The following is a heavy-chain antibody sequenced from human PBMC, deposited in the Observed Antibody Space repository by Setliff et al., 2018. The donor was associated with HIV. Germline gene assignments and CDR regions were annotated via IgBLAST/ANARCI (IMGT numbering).Heavy chain of an antibody. CDR1: GFTFSGYG. CDR2: ISAGGGGT. V-gene: IGHV3-23*01. D-gene: IGHD3-3*02. Sequence: GGSLRLSCAVSGFTFSGYGMSWVRQASGKGLEWVSGISAGGGGTNYADSVKGRFTISRDNAKNSLYLQMNSLRAEDTAVYYCARAPQITIFGISFAPPGGLDLWGRGNPGHRLL. J-gene: IGHJ5*02. CDR3: ARAPQITIFGISFAPPGGLDL.